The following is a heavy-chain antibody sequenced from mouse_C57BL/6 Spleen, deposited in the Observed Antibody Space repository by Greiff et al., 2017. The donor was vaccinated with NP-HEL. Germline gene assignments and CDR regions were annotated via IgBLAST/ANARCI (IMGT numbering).Heavy chain of an antibody. CDR3: ASIYPDWYFDV. D-gene: IGHD2-1*01. CDR2: IDPNSGGT. J-gene: IGHJ1*03. CDR1: GYTFTSYW. Sequence: QVQLQQPGAELVTPGASVNLSCKASGYTFTSYWMHWVKQRPGRGLEWIGRIDPNSGGTKYNEKFKSKATLTVDKPSSTAYMQLSSLTSEDSAVYYCASIYPDWYFDVWGTGTTVTVSS. V-gene: IGHV1-72*01.